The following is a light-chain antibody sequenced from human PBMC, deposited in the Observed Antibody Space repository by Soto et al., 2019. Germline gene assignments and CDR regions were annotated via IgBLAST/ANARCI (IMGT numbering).Light chain of an antibody. CDR1: SSDFGSYKF. Sequence: SALTQPASLSGSPGQSVTISCTGTSSDFGSYKFVSWYQHHPGKVPKVIIYETSKRPSGVSDRFSGSKSGNTASLTISGLQAEDEADYYCFSFTSTNTHVFGSGTKVNVL. V-gene: IGLV2-23*01. J-gene: IGLJ1*01. CDR3: FSFTSTNTHV. CDR2: ETS.